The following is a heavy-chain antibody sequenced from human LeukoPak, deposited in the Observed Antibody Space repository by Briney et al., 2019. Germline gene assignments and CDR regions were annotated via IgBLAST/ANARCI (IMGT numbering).Heavy chain of an antibody. CDR3: ARDRKLSPDYGGNSYYFDY. Sequence: GGSLRLSCAASGFTVSSNYMSWVRQAPGKGLEWVSVIYSGGSTYYADSVKGRFTISRDNSKNTLYLQMNSLRAEDTAVYYCARDRKLSPDYGGNSYYFDYWGQGTLVTVSS. V-gene: IGHV3-66*01. J-gene: IGHJ4*02. CDR1: GFTVSSNY. CDR2: IYSGGST. D-gene: IGHD4-23*01.